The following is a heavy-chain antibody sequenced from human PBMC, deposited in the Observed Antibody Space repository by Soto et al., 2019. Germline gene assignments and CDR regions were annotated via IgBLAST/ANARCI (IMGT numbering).Heavy chain of an antibody. J-gene: IGHJ5*02. Sequence: PGGSLRLSCAASGFTFSSYGMHWVRQAPGKGLEWVAVIWYDGSNKYYADSVKGRFTISRDNSKNTLYLQMNSLRAEDTAVYYCAREAMDTAMADNWFDPWGQGTLVTVPS. D-gene: IGHD5-18*01. V-gene: IGHV3-33*01. CDR3: AREAMDTAMADNWFDP. CDR2: IWYDGSNK. CDR1: GFTFSSYG.